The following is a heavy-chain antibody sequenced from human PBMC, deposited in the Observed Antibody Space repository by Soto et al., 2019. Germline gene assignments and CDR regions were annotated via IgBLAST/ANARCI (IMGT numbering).Heavy chain of an antibody. Sequence: ASVKVSCKASGGTFSSYAISWVRQAPGQGLEWMGGIIPIFGTANYAQKFQGRVTITADESTSTAYMELSSLRSEDTAVYYCAREKISGQYNWNDGGFVSVNGYGMDVWGQGTTVTVSS. CDR3: AREKISGQYNWNDGGFVSVNGYGMDV. CDR2: IIPIFGTA. CDR1: GGTFSSYA. J-gene: IGHJ6*02. V-gene: IGHV1-69*13. D-gene: IGHD1-1*01.